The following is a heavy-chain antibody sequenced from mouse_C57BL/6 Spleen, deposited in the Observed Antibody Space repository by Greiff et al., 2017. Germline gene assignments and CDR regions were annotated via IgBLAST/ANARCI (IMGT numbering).Heavy chain of an antibody. CDR3: ARHYYDYDPYYFDY. V-gene: IGHV5-6*01. J-gene: IGHJ2*01. CDR2: ISSGGSYT. D-gene: IGHD2-4*01. CDR1: GFTFSSYG. Sequence: EVQGVESGGDLVKPGGSLKLSCAASGFTFSSYGMSWVRQTPDKRLEWVATISSGGSYTYYPDSVKGRFTISRDNAKNTLYLQMSSLKSEDTAMYYCARHYYDYDPYYFDYWGQGTTLTVSA.